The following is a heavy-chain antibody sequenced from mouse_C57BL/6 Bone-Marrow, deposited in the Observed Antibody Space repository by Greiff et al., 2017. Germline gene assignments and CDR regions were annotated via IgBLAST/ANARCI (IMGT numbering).Heavy chain of an antibody. Sequence: QVQLQQPGAELVMPGASVKLSCKASGYTFTSYWMHWVKQRPGQGLEWIGEIDPSDSYTNYNQKFKGKSTLTVDKSSSAAYMQLSSLTSEDSAVYYGEREERAHYYGSSYEFAYWGQGTLVTVSA. J-gene: IGHJ3*01. CDR1: GYTFTSYW. V-gene: IGHV1-69*01. CDR3: EREERAHYYGSSYEFAY. D-gene: IGHD1-1*01. CDR2: IDPSDSYT.